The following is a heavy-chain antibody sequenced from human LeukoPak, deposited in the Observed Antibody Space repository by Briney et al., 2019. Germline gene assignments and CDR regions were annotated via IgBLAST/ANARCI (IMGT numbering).Heavy chain of an antibody. Sequence: PGGSLRLSCVASGFTFSNYWMQWVRQVPGKGLVWVSRLNGDGTNIIYADSVKGRFTISRDNAENTLYLQMNSLRAEDTALYYCARSQSGVFGVWGQGTMVTVSS. V-gene: IGHV3-74*01. D-gene: IGHD2-8*01. CDR3: ARSQSGVFGV. J-gene: IGHJ3*01. CDR2: LNGDGTNI. CDR1: GFTFSNYW.